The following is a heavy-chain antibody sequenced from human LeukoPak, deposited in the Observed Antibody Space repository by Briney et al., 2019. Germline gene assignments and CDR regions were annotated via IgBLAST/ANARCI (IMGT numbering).Heavy chain of an antibody. J-gene: IGHJ4*02. CDR2: IYYSEST. V-gene: IGHV4-39*01. CDR3: ARTRYYYNSRSYGAPYYFDY. Sequence: KPSETLSLTCAVSGGSISSNSYYSGWIRQPPWKGLEWIGSIYYSESTYYNPSLKSRVTISVDTSKNQFSLKLSSVTAADTAVYYCARTRYYYNSRSYGAPYYFDYWGQGTLVTVSS. CDR1: GGSISSNSYY. D-gene: IGHD3-10*01.